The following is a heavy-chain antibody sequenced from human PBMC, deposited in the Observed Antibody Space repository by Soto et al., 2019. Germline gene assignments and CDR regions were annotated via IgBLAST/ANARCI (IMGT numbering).Heavy chain of an antibody. CDR2: ISHTGST. V-gene: IGHV4-30-2*01. CDR3: ARAVAPYLGTWFDP. CDR1: GGSISSGNSYS. Sequence: QLQLQESGSGLVKPSQTLSLTCAVSGGSISSGNSYSWSWIRQPPGKGLEWIGSISHTGSTPYNPSLKGRVTMSVDKSKNQFSLKLSSVTAADMAVYYWARAVAPYLGTWFDPWGQGTLVIVSS. D-gene: IGHD3-16*01. J-gene: IGHJ5*02.